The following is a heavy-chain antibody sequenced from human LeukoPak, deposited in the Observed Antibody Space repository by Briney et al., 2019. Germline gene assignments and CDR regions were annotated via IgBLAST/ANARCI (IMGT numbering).Heavy chain of an antibody. J-gene: IGHJ4*02. D-gene: IGHD3-3*01. CDR3: ATCPDFWSGKVR. V-gene: IGHV3-23*01. CDR1: GFTFRDYC. CDR2: ISGSGGTT. Sequence: GGSLRLSCAASGFTFRDYCMSWVRQAPGKGLEWVSSISGSGGTTYYADSVKGRFTISRDNSKNTLYVHMNSLRAEDTAVYYCATCPDFWSGKVRWGQGTLVAVSS.